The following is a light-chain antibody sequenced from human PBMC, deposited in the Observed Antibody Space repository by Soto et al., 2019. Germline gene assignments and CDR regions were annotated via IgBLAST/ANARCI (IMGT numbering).Light chain of an antibody. CDR2: EVS. CDR3: TSYTSISTDV. Sequence: QSALTQPASVSESPGQSITISCAGTSSDVGGYNHVSWYQQHADKAPKLLIHEVSNRPSGVSNRFSGSKSGNTASLTIPGLQAEDEADYYCTSYTSISTDVFGTGTKVTVL. CDR1: SSDVGGYNH. V-gene: IGLV2-14*01. J-gene: IGLJ1*01.